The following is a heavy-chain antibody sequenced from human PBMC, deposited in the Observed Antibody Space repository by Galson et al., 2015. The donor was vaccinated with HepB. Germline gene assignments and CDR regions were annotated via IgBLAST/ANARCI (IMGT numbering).Heavy chain of an antibody. CDR1: GFTVSSNY. CDR2: IYSGGST. V-gene: IGHV3-53*01. Sequence: SLRLSCAASGFTVSSNYMSWVRQAPGKGLEWVSVIYSGGSTYYADSGKGRFTISRDNSKNTLYLKMNSLRAEDTAVYYCARARGGRGATHWGVDYWGQGTLVTVSS. D-gene: IGHD1-26*01. J-gene: IGHJ4*02. CDR3: ARARGGRGATHWGVDY.